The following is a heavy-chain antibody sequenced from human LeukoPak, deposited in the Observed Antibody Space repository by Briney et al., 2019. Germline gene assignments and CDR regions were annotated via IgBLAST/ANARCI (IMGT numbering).Heavy chain of an antibody. CDR2: IYTSGST. D-gene: IGHD2-15*01. Sequence: PSETLSLTCTASGGSISSYYWSWIRQPAGKGLEWIGRIYTSGSTNYNPSLKSRVTMSVDTSKNQFSLKLSSVTAADTAVYYCARDLGYCGGGSCYAPADFPRADNWFDPWGQGTLVTVSS. V-gene: IGHV4-4*07. J-gene: IGHJ5*02. CDR3: ARDLGYCGGGSCYAPADFPRADNWFDP. CDR1: GGSISSYY.